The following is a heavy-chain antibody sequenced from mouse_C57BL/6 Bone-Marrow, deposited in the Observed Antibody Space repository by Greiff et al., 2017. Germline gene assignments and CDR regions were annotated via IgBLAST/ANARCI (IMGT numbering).Heavy chain of an antibody. CDR1: GYAFSSSW. D-gene: IGHD1-3*01. J-gene: IGHJ2*01. Sequence: QVQLQQSGPELVKPGASVKISCKASGYAFSSSWMNWVKQRPGKGLEWIGRIYPGDGDTNYNGKFKGKATLTADKSSSTAYMQLSSLTSEDSAVYFCASAITAYYFDYWGQGTTLTVSS. V-gene: IGHV1-82*01. CDR3: ASAITAYYFDY. CDR2: IYPGDGDT.